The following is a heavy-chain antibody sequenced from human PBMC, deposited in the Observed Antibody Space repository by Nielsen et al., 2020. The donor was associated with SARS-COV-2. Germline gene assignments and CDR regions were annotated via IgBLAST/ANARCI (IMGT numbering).Heavy chain of an antibody. CDR3: AKGDGNNWSPFLYLDY. J-gene: IGHJ4*02. Sequence: SETLSLTCTVSGGSISSYYWSWIRQPPGKGLEWIGYIYYSGSTNYNPSLKSRVTISVDTSKNQFSLKLSSVTAADTAVYYCAKGDGNNWSPFLYLDYWGQGTLVTVSS. D-gene: IGHD1-1*01. V-gene: IGHV4-59*01. CDR2: IYYSGST. CDR1: GGSISSYY.